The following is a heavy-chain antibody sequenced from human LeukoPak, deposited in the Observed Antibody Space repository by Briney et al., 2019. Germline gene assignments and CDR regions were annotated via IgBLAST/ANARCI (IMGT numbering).Heavy chain of an antibody. Sequence: PSETLSLTCAVYGGSFSGYYWSWIRQPPGKGLEWIGEINHSGSTNYNPSLKSRVTISVDTSKNQFSLKLSSVTAADTAVYYCATTMVRGGINWFDPWGQGTLVTVSS. D-gene: IGHD3-10*01. J-gene: IGHJ5*02. CDR3: ATTMVRGGINWFDP. CDR2: INHSGST. CDR1: GGSFSGYY. V-gene: IGHV4-34*01.